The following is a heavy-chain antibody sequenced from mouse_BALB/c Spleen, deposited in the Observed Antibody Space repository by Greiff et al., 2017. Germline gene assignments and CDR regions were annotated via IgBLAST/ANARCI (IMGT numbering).Heavy chain of an antibody. CDR3: AREEPFAY. J-gene: IGHJ3*01. CDR1: GYTFTDYA. CDR2: ISTYYGDA. V-gene: IGHV1S137*01. Sequence: VQLQQSGAELVRPGVSVNISCKGSGYTFTDYAMHWVKQSHAKSLEWIGVISTYYGDASYNQKFKGKATMTVDKSSSTAYMELARLTSEDSAIYYCAREEPFAYWGQGTLVTVSA.